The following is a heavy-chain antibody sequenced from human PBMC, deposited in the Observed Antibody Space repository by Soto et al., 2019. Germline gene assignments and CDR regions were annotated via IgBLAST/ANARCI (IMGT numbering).Heavy chain of an antibody. Sequence: GASVKVSCKASGYTFTSYGISWVRQAPGQGLEWMGWISAYNGNTNYAQKLQGRVTMTTDTSTSTAYMELRSLRSDDTAVYYCARGRVGYGDYHYAFDIWGQGTMVTVSS. CDR3: ARGRVGYGDYHYAFDI. CDR2: ISAYNGNT. V-gene: IGHV1-18*01. D-gene: IGHD4-17*01. J-gene: IGHJ3*02. CDR1: GYTFTSYG.